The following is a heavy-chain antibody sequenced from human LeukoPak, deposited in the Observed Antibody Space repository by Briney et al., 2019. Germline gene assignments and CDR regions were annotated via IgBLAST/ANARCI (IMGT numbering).Heavy chain of an antibody. Sequence: SETLSLTCAVYGGSFSGYYWSWIRQPPGKGLEWIGEINHSGSTNYNPSLKSRVTISVDTSKNQFSLKLSSVTAADTAVYYCARDRPHSSGFITDYWGQGTLVTVSS. D-gene: IGHD6-19*01. CDR1: GGSFSGYY. CDR3: ARDRPHSSGFITDY. V-gene: IGHV4-34*01. J-gene: IGHJ4*02. CDR2: INHSGST.